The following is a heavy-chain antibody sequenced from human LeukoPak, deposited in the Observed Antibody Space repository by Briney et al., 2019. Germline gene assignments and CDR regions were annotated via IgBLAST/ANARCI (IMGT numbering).Heavy chain of an antibody. CDR1: GGSISSYY. V-gene: IGHV4-59*01. CDR2: IYYSGST. Sequence: SETLSLTCTVSGGSISSYYWSWIRQPPGKGLEWIGYIYYSGSTNYNPSLKSRVTISVDTSKNQFSLKLSSVTAADTAVYYCARKSRGYSGGYDYWGQGTLVTVSS. J-gene: IGHJ4*02. CDR3: ARKSRGYSGGYDY. D-gene: IGHD1-26*01.